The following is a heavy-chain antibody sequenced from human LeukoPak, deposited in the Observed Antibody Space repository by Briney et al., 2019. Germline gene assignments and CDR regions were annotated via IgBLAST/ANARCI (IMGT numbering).Heavy chain of an antibody. CDR2: ISSSSSTI. J-gene: IGHJ6*03. CDR3: ARENRYSYGFNYYYYMDV. V-gene: IGHV3-48*01. Sequence: GGSLRLSCAASGFTFSSYSMHWVRQAPGKGLEWVSYISSSSSTIYYADSVKGRFTISRDNAKNSLYLQMNSLRAEDTAVYYCARENRYSYGFNYYYYMDVWGKGTTVTVSS. CDR1: GFTFSSYS. D-gene: IGHD5-18*01.